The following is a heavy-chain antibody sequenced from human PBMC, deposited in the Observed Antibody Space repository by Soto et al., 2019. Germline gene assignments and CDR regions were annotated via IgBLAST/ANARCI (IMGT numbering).Heavy chain of an antibody. CDR2: VYQSGST. Sequence: SETLSLTCSVSGGSMTTYYWNWIRQPPGKGLEWIGYVYQSGSTNYNPSLEGRVTMSVDTSRNQFSLTVSSVTAADSAVYYCAPLRWGGLQLAGFDRMDVWGQGTTVTVS. V-gene: IGHV4-59*08. CDR1: GGSMTTYY. CDR3: APLRWGGLQLAGFDRMDV. J-gene: IGHJ6*02. D-gene: IGHD1-1*01.